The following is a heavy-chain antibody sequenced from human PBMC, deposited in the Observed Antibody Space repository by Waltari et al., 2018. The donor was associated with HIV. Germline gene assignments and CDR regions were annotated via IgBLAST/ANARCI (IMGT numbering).Heavy chain of an antibody. D-gene: IGHD1-1*01. J-gene: IGHJ4*02. CDR3: ARSRWRDCDS. V-gene: IGHV4-39*01. Sequence: QLQLQESGPGLVKPSETLSLTCTVSGGSISSSSHLWGWIRQPPGKRLEWIANIYYSGTTYYNPSLKSRVTISVDTSKNQFSLKLTSVTAADTSVYYCARSRWRDCDSWGQGILVTVSS. CDR2: IYYSGTT. CDR1: GGSISSSSHL.